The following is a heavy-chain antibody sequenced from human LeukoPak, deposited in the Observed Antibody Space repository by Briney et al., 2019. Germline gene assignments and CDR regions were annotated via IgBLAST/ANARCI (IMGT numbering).Heavy chain of an antibody. Sequence: SCKASGYTFTSYAMSWVRQAPGKGLEWVSAISGSGGSTYYADSVKGRFTISRDNSKNTVYLQMNSLRAEDTAVYYCAKSSPPPINYWGQGTLVTVSS. CDR1: GYTFTSYA. CDR2: ISGSGGST. V-gene: IGHV3-23*01. D-gene: IGHD1-14*01. J-gene: IGHJ4*02. CDR3: AKSSPPPINY.